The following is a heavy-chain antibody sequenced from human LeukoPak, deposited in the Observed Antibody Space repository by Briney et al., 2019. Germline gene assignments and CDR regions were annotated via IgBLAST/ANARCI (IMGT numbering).Heavy chain of an antibody. CDR1: GFTFSGSA. CDR3: ISPDVAAAGIDY. CDR2: IRSKANSYAT. J-gene: IGHJ4*02. V-gene: IGHV3-73*01. D-gene: IGHD6-13*01. Sequence: GGSLRLTCAASGFTFSGSAMHWVRQASGKGLEWVGRIRSKANSYATAYAASVKGRFTISRDDPKNTAYLQMNSLKTEDTAVYYCISPDVAAAGIDYWGQGTLVTVSS.